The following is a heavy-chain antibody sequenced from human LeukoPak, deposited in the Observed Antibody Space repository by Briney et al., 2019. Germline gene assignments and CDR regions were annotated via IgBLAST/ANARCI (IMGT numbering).Heavy chain of an antibody. CDR3: ARRTVTNAGNYFDP. CDR1: GGSISNSHY. V-gene: IGHV4-39*01. CDR2: TYYSGTT. D-gene: IGHD4-17*01. Sequence: SETLSLTCSVSGGSISNSHYWGWIRQPPGKGLECIASTYYSGTTYYNPSLKSRVTMSVDTSKNQFSLKLTSVTAADTAIYYCARRTVTNAGNYFDPWGQGTLVTVSP. J-gene: IGHJ5*02.